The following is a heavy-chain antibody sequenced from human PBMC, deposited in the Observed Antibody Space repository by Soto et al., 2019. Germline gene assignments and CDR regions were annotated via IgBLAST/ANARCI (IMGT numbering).Heavy chain of an antibody. CDR2: IIPIFGTA. Sequence: QVQLVQSGAEVKKPGSSVKVSCKASGGTFSSYAISWVRQAPGQGLEWMGGIIPIFGTANYAQKFLGRVTITADESTSTAYMELSSLRSEDTAVYYCARAQRSAMATQMGFYDYWGQGTLVTVSS. V-gene: IGHV1-69*01. CDR1: GGTFSSYA. CDR3: ARAQRSAMATQMGFYDY. J-gene: IGHJ4*02. D-gene: IGHD5-12*01.